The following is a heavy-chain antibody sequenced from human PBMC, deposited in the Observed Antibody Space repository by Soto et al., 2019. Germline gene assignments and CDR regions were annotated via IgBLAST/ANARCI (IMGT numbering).Heavy chain of an antibody. V-gene: IGHV4-59*01. CDR2: IFYSGST. D-gene: IGHD5-18*01. CDR3: ARGAADTAMVDS. J-gene: IGHJ4*02. CDR1: GGSIRSYY. Sequence: KASETLSLTCTVSGGSIRSYYWTWIRQPPGKGLEWLGYIFYSGSTFYNPSLKSRVTISIHTSKSQFSLQLTSVTAADTAVYYCARGAADTAMVDSWGQGTLVTVSS.